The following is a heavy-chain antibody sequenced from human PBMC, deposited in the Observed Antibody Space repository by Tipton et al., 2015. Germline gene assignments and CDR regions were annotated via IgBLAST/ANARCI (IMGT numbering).Heavy chain of an antibody. CDR1: GGSVTTDGYY. V-gene: IGHV4-30-4*01. J-gene: IGHJ4*02. D-gene: IGHD3-9*01. Sequence: TLSLTCTVSGGSVTTDGYYWSWVRQRPEKGLEWIGYTSHSGGTFYNPSLKSRVTMSRDTSKNQFSLKLTSVTAADTAVYYCACQDYDSLTRDYQTVDYWGQGTLVTVSS. CDR3: ACQDYDSLTRDYQTVDY. CDR2: TSHSGGT.